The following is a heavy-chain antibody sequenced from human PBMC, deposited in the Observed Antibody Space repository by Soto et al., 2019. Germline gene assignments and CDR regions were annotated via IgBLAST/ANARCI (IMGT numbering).Heavy chain of an antibody. CDR2: IYYSGST. J-gene: IGHJ4*02. V-gene: IGHV4-31*03. D-gene: IGHD3-16*02. CDR3: ARATAENYRLFDY. CDR1: GGSISSGGYY. Sequence: PSETLSLTCTVSGGSISSGGYYWSWIRQHPGKGLEWIGYIYYSGSTYYNPSLKSRVTISVDTSKNQFSLKLSSVTAADTAVYYCARATAENYRLFDYWGQGTLVTVSS.